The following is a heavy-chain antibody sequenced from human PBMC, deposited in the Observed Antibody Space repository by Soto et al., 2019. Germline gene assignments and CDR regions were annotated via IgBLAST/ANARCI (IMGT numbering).Heavy chain of an antibody. V-gene: IGHV3-74*01. CDR2: ITTDGTST. CDR1: GFTFSDHW. CDR3: AKWTARLGWFTDIIAI. J-gene: IGHJ3*02. D-gene: IGHD3-3*01. Sequence: PGRSLRLSSTAFGFTFSDHWMHWVLQAPGKGLMWLSRITTDGTSTAYAASVTDRFVIDRDNAKNTLYRPMTSRRPDDTAVYYCAKWTARLGWFTDIIAIGGRGRLVTVSS.